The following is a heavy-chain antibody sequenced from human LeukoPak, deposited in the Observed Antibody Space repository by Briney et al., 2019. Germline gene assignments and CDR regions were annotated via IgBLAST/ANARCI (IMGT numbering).Heavy chain of an antibody. CDR2: IYYSGST. V-gene: IGHV4-61*01. Sequence: SETLSLTCTVSGGSISSGSYYWSWIRQPPGKGLEWIGYIYYSGSTNYNPSLKSRVTISVDTSKNQLSLKLSSVTAADTAVYYCARGGARNLIDYWGQGTLVTVSS. CDR1: GGSISSGSYY. J-gene: IGHJ4*02. CDR3: ARGGARNLIDY.